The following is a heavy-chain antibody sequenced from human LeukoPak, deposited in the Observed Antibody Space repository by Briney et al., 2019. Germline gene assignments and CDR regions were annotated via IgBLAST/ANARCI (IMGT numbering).Heavy chain of an antibody. Sequence: ASVKVSCKASGYTFTSYGISWVRQAPGQGLEWMGWISAYNGNTNYAQKLQGRVTITTDTSTSTAYMELRSLRSDDAGVYYCGRGARDIVVVVAALDWFDPWGQGTLVNVSS. V-gene: IGHV1-18*01. D-gene: IGHD2-15*01. CDR1: GYTFTSYG. CDR3: GRGARDIVVVVAALDWFDP. J-gene: IGHJ5*02. CDR2: ISAYNGNT.